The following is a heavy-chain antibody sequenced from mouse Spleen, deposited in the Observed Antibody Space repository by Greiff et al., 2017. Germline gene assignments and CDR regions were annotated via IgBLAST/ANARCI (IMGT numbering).Heavy chain of an antibody. Sequence: VQLQQPGAELVRPGTSVKLSCKASGYTFTSYWMHWVKQRPGQGLEWIGVIDPSDSYTNYNQKFKGKATLTVDTSSSTAYMQLSSLTSEDSAVYYCARDYYGSSYGDYWGQGTTLTVSS. D-gene: IGHD1-1*01. CDR1: GYTFTSYW. V-gene: IGHV1-59*01. CDR2: IDPSDSYT. CDR3: ARDYYGSSYGDY. J-gene: IGHJ2*01.